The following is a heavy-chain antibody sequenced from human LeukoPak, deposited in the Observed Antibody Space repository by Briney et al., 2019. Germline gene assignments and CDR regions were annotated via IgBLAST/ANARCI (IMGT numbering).Heavy chain of an antibody. CDR3: ARGTYCSGGSCYRRLDY. Sequence: GASVKVSCKASGYTFTSYDINWVRQATGQGLEWMGWMNPNSGNTGYAQKFQGRVTMTRNTSISTAHMELSSLRSEDTAVYYCARGTYCSGGSCYRRLDYWGQGTLVTVSS. CDR1: GYTFTSYD. CDR2: MNPNSGNT. J-gene: IGHJ4*02. V-gene: IGHV1-8*01. D-gene: IGHD2-15*01.